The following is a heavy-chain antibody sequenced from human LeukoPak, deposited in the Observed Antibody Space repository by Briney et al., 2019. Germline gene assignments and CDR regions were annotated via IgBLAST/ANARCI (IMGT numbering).Heavy chain of an antibody. CDR3: ARDLNWETY. Sequence: GGSLRLSCAVSGFTFSNYWMSWARQSPGKGLEWVANIYLDGSRAYYVDSVKGRFTISRDNAENSLFLQMNNLRAEDTAVYYCARDLNWETYWGQGTLVSVSS. V-gene: IGHV3-7*01. J-gene: IGHJ4*02. CDR1: GFTFSNYW. D-gene: IGHD7-27*01. CDR2: IYLDGSRA.